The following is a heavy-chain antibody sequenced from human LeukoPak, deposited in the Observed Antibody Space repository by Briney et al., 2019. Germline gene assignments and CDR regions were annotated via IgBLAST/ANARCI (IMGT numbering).Heavy chain of an antibody. CDR3: TTWDGVN. CDR1: GFTFSNAL. J-gene: IGHJ3*01. V-gene: IGHV3-15*01. Sequence: GGSLRLSCEASGFTFSNALMTWVRQAPGKGLEWVGHIKSRTDGGTTDCAAHLKGRFTISRDDSKNILYLQMNSLKTDDTAVYYCTTWDGVNWGQGTMVTVSS. CDR2: IKSRTDGGTT. D-gene: IGHD1-26*01.